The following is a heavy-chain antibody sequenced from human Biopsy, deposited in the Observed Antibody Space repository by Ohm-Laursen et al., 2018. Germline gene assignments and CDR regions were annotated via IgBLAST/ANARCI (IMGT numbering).Heavy chain of an antibody. D-gene: IGHD3-9*01. CDR3: ATKLTGYFHH. V-gene: IGHV1-69*06. CDR1: GGTFSNYG. Sequence: EASVKVSCNAPGGTFSNYGVNWVRQAPGQGLEWLGGNIPILGTGNYAQKFQGRVTVAADTSTSTATMELRSLRSDDTAVYYCATKLTGYFHHWGQGTLVIVSS. J-gene: IGHJ1*01. CDR2: NIPILGTG.